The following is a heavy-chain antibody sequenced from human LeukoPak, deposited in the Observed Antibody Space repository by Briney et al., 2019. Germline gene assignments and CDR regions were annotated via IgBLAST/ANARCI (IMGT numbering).Heavy chain of an antibody. CDR1: GFTFSNYW. CDR2: INQDGSEK. V-gene: IGHV3-7*04. CDR3: ARRFDS. Sequence: GSLRLSCAASGFTFSNYWMSWVRQAPGKGLEWVATINQDGSEKYFVDSVKGRFTISRDDAKNSLYLQMNNLRDEDTAVYYCARRFDSWGQGTLVTVSS. J-gene: IGHJ4*02.